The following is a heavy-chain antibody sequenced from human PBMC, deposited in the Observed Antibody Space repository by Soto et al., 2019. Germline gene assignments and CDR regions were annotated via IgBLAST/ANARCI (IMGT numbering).Heavy chain of an antibody. J-gene: IGHJ4*02. Sequence: QVQLVESGGGVVQPGRSLRLSCAASGFTFSSYGMHWVRQAPGKGLEWVAVISYDGSNKYYADSVKGRFTISRDNSKNTLYLQMNSLRAEETAVYYGAKDPEGGDGYNYYPDSGYWGQGTLVTVSS. V-gene: IGHV3-30*18. CDR2: ISYDGSNK. D-gene: IGHD5-12*01. CDR3: AKDPEGGDGYNYYPDSGY. CDR1: GFTFSSYG.